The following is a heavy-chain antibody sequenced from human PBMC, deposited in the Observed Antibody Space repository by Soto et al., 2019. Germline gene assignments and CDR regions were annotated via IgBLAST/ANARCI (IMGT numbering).Heavy chain of an antibody. J-gene: IGHJ3*02. CDR1: GGSFSGYY. CDR3: ARTCIAVAGDAFDI. D-gene: IGHD6-13*01. V-gene: IGHV4-34*01. Sequence: QVQLQQWGAGLLKPSETLSLTCAVYGGSFSGYYWSWIRQPPGKGLEWIGEINHSGSTNYNPSLESRVTISVDTSKNQFSLKLSSVTAADTAVYYCARTCIAVAGDAFDIWGQGTMVTVSS. CDR2: INHSGST.